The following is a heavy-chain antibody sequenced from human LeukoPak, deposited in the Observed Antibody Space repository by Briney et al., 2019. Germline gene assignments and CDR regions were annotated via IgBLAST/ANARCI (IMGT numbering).Heavy chain of an antibody. CDR3: ATITHQPF. V-gene: IGHV3-48*01. CDR2: ISSSSSTI. CDR1: GFTFSSYS. Sequence: PGGSLRLSRAASGFTFSSYSMNWVRQAPGKGLEWVSYISSSSSTIYYADSVQGRFTISRDNAKNSLYLQMNSLRAEDTAVYYCATITHQPFWGQGTLVTVSS. D-gene: IGHD5-24*01. J-gene: IGHJ4*02.